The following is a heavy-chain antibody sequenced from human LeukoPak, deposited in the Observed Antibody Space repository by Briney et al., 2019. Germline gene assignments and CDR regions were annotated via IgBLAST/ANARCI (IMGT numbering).Heavy chain of an antibody. J-gene: IGHJ4*02. Sequence: PGGSLRLSCAASGFTFSSYGMHWVRQAPGKGLEWVAVIWYDGSNKYYADSVKGRFTISRDNSKNTLYLQMNNLRAEDTAVYYCARAYCSGGSCYTGDNFDYWGQGTLVTVSS. D-gene: IGHD2-15*01. CDR3: ARAYCSGGSCYTGDNFDY. V-gene: IGHV3-33*01. CDR1: GFTFSSYG. CDR2: IWYDGSNK.